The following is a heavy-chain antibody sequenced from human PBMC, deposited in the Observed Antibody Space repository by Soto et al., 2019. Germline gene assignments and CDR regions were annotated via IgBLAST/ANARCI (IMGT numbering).Heavy chain of an antibody. CDR2: IYHSGST. J-gene: IGHJ4*02. D-gene: IGHD3-10*01. CDR3: AREGDYYGSGSYIDY. Sequence: QVQLQESGPVLVKPSGTLSLTCAVSGGSISSSNWWSWVRQPPGKGLEWIGEIYHSGSTNYKPSLKCRVVISIDTSKSQFSLKLSSVAAADTVVYYCAREGDYYGSGSYIDYWGQGTLVTVSS. V-gene: IGHV4-4*02. CDR1: GGSISSSNW.